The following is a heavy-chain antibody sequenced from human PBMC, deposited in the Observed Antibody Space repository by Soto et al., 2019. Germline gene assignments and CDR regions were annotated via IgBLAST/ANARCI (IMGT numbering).Heavy chain of an antibody. J-gene: IGHJ5*02. CDR2: IFHSGST. CDR1: RGSISSTIW. CDR3: ASGHGYGAYSNWFDP. V-gene: IGHV4-4*02. D-gene: IGHD4-17*01. Sequence: QVQLQESGPGLVKPSGTLSLTCAVSRGSISSTIWWSWVRQPPGKGLEWIGEIFHSGSTNYNPSLKSRVTISVDTSKNQFSLKLYSVTAADTAVYFCASGHGYGAYSNWFDPWGQGTLVTVSS.